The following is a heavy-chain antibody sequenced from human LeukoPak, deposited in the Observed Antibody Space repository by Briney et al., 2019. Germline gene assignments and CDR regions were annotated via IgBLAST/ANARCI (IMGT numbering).Heavy chain of an antibody. Sequence: GGSLRLSCAASGFTFSIHLMHWVRQAPGKGLVWVSRILSDGSSTTYADSVKGRFTISRDSAKNTLYLQMNSLRAEDTAVYYCARWNMGAFDIWGQGTMVTVSS. D-gene: IGHD1/OR15-1a*01. CDR2: ILSDGSST. CDR1: GFTFSIHL. J-gene: IGHJ3*02. V-gene: IGHV3-74*01. CDR3: ARWNMGAFDI.